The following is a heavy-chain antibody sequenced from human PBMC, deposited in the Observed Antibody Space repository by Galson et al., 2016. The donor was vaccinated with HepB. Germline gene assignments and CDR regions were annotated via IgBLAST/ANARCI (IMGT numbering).Heavy chain of an antibody. Sequence: SVKVSCKASGYTFTTYGISWVRQAPGQGLEWMGWISAYNGNTNYAQKLQGRVTMKTDTSTSTAYMELRSLRSDDTAVYYCARDPRKIRYQLLEIYYYYAMDVWGQGTTVTVSS. CDR3: ARDPRKIRYQLLEIYYYYAMDV. V-gene: IGHV1-18*01. CDR1: GYTFTTYG. D-gene: IGHD2-2*01. CDR2: ISAYNGNT. J-gene: IGHJ6*02.